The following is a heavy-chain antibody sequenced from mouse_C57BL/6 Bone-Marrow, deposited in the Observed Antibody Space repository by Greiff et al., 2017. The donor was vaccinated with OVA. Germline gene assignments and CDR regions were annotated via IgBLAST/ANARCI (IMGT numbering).Heavy chain of an antibody. CDR3: AREEDGPDY. CDR1: GFTFSSYA. J-gene: IGHJ2*01. Sequence: EVNVVESGGGLVKPGGSLKLSCAASGFTFSSYAMSWVRQTPEKRLEWVATISDGGSYTYYPDNVKGRFTISRDNAKNNLYLQMSHLKSEDTAMYYCAREEDGPDYWGQGTTLTVSS. D-gene: IGHD2-3*01. V-gene: IGHV5-4*01. CDR2: ISDGGSYT.